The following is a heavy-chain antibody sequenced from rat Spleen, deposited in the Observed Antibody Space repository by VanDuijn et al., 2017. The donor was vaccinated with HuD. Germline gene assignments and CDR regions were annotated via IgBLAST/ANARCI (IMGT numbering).Heavy chain of an antibody. CDR2: IWGDGST. V-gene: IGHV2-1*01. D-gene: IGHD1-2*01. CDR1: GFSLTSNS. CDR3: TRGAISPYVMDA. Sequence: QVQLKESGPGLVQPSQTLSLTCTVSGFSLTSNSVHWVRQPPGKGLEWMGGIWGDGSTDYNSALKSRLSISRDTSKSQVFLKMNSLQTDDTAIYFCTRGAISPYVMDAWGQGASVTVSS. J-gene: IGHJ4*01.